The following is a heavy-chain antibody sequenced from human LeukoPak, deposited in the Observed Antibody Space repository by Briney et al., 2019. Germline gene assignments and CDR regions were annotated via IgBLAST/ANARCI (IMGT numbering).Heavy chain of an antibody. J-gene: IGHJ4*02. CDR1: GFTFSSYA. Sequence: GGSLRLSCAASGFTFSSYAMHWVRQAPGKGLEWVAVISYDGSNKYYADSVKGRFTISRDNSKNTLYLQMNSLRAEDTAVYYCARGFLYSSPFDYWGQGTLVTVSS. V-gene: IGHV3-30-3*01. CDR2: ISYDGSNK. D-gene: IGHD6-13*01. CDR3: ARGFLYSSPFDY.